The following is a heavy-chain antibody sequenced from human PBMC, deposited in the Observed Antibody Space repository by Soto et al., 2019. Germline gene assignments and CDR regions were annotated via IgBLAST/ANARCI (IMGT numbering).Heavy chain of an antibody. CDR2: IKQDGSEK. J-gene: IGHJ6*03. Sequence: GGSLRLSCAASGFTFSSYWMSWVRQAPGKGLEWVANIKQDGSEKYYVDSVKGRFTISRDNAKNSLYLQMNSLRAEDTAVYYCARQYYDFWSGSTPIYYYYMDVWAKGPRSPSP. D-gene: IGHD3-3*01. CDR1: GFTFSSYW. V-gene: IGHV3-7*01. CDR3: ARQYYDFWSGSTPIYYYYMDV.